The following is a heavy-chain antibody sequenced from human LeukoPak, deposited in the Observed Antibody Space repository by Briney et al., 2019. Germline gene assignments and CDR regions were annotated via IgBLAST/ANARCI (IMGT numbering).Heavy chain of an antibody. CDR2: INHSGST. Sequence: SETLSLTCTVSGGSISTSNYYWTWIRQPLGKGLEWIGDINHSGSTNYNPSLRSRVTMSVDTSKNQFSLKLSSVTAADTAVYYCARGTVLLWFGDDYYFDYWGQGTLVTVSS. V-gene: IGHV4-39*07. CDR3: ARGTVLLWFGDDYYFDY. D-gene: IGHD3-10*01. CDR1: GGSISTSNYY. J-gene: IGHJ4*02.